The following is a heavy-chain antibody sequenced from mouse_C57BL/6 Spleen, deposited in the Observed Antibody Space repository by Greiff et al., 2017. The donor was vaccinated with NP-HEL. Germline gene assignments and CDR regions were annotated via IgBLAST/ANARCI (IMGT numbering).Heavy chain of an antibody. CDR2: INPYNGGT. J-gene: IGHJ1*03. Sequence: VQLKQSGPVLVKPGASVKMSCKASGYTFTDYYMNWVKQSHGKSLEWIGVINPYNGGTSYNQKFKGKATLTVDKSSSTAYMELNSLTSEDSAVYYCARVGGYYWYFDVWGTGTTVTVSS. CDR1: GYTFTDYY. V-gene: IGHV1-19*01. CDR3: ARVGGYYWYFDV. D-gene: IGHD1-1*02.